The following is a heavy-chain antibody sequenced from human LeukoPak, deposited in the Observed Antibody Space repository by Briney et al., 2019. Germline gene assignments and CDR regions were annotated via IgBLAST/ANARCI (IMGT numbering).Heavy chain of an antibody. CDR1: GYTFTGYY. CDR2: MNPNSGNT. Sequence: ASVKVSCKASGYTFTGYYMFWVRQAPGQGLEWMGWMNPNSGNTGYAQKFQGRVTMTRNTSISTAYMELSSLRSEDTAVYYCARGYFRVGWQRITMVRGVTSLDYWGQGTLVTVSS. V-gene: IGHV1-8*02. CDR3: ARGYFRVGWQRITMVRGVTSLDY. D-gene: IGHD3-10*01. J-gene: IGHJ4*02.